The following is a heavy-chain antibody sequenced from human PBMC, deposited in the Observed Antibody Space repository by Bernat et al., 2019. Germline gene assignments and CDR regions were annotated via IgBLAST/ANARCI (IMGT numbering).Heavy chain of an antibody. CDR3: ARGTSTSAPYMDV. V-gene: IGHV3-48*03. J-gene: IGHJ6*03. CDR1: GFTFSSYE. CDR2: ISSSGSTI. Sequence: EVQLVESGGGLVQPGGSLRLSCAASGFTFSSYEMNWVCQAPGKGLEWVSYISSSGSTIYYADSVKGRFTISRDNAKNSLYLQMNSLRAEDTAVYYCARGTSTSAPYMDVWGKGTTVTVSS.